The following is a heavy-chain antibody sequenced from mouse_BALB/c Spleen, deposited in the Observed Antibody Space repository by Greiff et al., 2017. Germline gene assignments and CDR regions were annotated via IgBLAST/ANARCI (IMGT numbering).Heavy chain of an antibody. V-gene: IGHV3-2*02. CDR1: GYSITSDYA. CDR3: AREGFYPYYAMDY. J-gene: IGHJ4*01. Sequence: DVQLQESGPGLVKPSQSLSLTCTVTGYSITSDYAWNWIRQFPGNKLEWMGYISYSGSTSYNPSLKSRISITRDTSKNQFFLQLNSVTTEDTATYYCAREGFYPYYAMDYWGQGTSVTVSS. D-gene: IGHD2-1*01. CDR2: ISYSGST.